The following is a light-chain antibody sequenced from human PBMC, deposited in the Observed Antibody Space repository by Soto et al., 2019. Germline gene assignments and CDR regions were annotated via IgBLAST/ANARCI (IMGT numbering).Light chain of an antibody. CDR3: CSYAGSSTHV. CDR2: EVS. CDR1: SSDVGSSNL. Sequence: QSALTQPASVSGSPGQSITFSCTGTSSDVGSSNLVSWYQQHPGKAPELLIYEVSKRPSGVSNRFSGSKSGNTASLTISGLQAEDEADYYCCSYAGSSTHVFGTGTKLTVL. V-gene: IGLV2-23*02. J-gene: IGLJ1*01.